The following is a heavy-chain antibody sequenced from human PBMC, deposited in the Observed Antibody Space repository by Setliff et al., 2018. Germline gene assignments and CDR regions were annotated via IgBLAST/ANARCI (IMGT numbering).Heavy chain of an antibody. V-gene: IGHV1-46*01. CDR3: ARGEDIVVVPAGFDDYSNYEDYYYGMDV. J-gene: IGHJ6*02. D-gene: IGHD2-2*01. Sequence: ASVKVSCKASGYTFTRYYMHWVRQAPGQGLEWMGIINPSGGSTSYAQKFQGRVTMTRDTSTSTVYMELSSLRSEDTAVYYCARGEDIVVVPAGFDDYSNYEDYYYGMDVWGQGTTVTVSS. CDR2: INPSGGST. CDR1: GYTFTRYY.